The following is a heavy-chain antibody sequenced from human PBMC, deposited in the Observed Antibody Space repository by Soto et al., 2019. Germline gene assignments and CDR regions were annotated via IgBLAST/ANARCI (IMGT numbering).Heavy chain of an antibody. Sequence: PXESLKLSCQGSVYNFAGYWIAWVRQMPGKGLELMGIIYPSDSDTRYRPSFQGQVTISADKSISSAYLQWSSLRASDTAMYYCARGGVSTRTFDYWGQGAAVTVS. D-gene: IGHD3-3*01. CDR2: IYPSDSDT. V-gene: IGHV5-51*01. CDR3: ARGGVSTRTFDY. CDR1: VYNFAGYW. J-gene: IGHJ4*02.